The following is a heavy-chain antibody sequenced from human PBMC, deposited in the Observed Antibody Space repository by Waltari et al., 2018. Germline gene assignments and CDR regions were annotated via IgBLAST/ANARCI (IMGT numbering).Heavy chain of an antibody. J-gene: IGHJ4*02. V-gene: IGHV3-23*01. Sequence: EVQLLESGGGWVQLGGSLRLSCAASGVTFSRDATRWVRQAPGKGLEWVSAISNSGDKIYYADSVRGRFTISRDNSKNTLYLQMNSLRAEDTAIYYCAKEYSSSWVSFDYWGQGTLVTVSS. CDR1: GVTFSRDA. CDR2: ISNSGDKI. D-gene: IGHD6-13*01. CDR3: AKEYSSSWVSFDY.